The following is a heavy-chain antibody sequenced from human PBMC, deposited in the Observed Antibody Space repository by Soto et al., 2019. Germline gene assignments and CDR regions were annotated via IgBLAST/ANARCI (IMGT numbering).Heavy chain of an antibody. CDR2: IYLSGST. Sequence: QLQLQESGSGLVKPSQTLSLTCAVSGGSISSGVCSWSWIRQPPGKGLEWIGYIYLSGSTYYNPTLKSRVTISVDRSKNQFSLKLSSVTAADTAVYYCARAGGLGAVAADYWGQGTLVTVSS. V-gene: IGHV4-30-2*01. CDR3: ARAGGLGAVAADY. D-gene: IGHD6-19*01. CDR1: GGSISSGVCS. J-gene: IGHJ4*02.